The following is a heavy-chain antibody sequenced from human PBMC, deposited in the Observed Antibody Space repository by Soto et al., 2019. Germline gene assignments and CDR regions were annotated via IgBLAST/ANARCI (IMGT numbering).Heavy chain of an antibody. CDR2: ISYDGSNK. CDR3: AKTLDYGDPNFDY. CDR1: GFTFSSYG. J-gene: IGHJ4*02. Sequence: QVQLVESGGGVVQPGRSLRLSCAASGFTFSSYGMHWVRQAPGKGLEWVAVISYDGSNKYYADSVKGRFTISRDNSKNTLYLQMNSLRAEDTAVYYCAKTLDYGDPNFDYWGQGTLVTVSS. V-gene: IGHV3-30*18. D-gene: IGHD4-17*01.